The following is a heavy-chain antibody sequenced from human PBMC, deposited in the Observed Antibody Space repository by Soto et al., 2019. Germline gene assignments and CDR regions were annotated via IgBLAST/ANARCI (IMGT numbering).Heavy chain of an antibody. CDR2: TSAYNGNT. V-gene: IGHV1-18*01. Sequence: QVQLVQSGAEVKKPGASVKVSCKASGYTFTSYGISLVRQAPGQVLEWRGWTSAYNGNTNYAKKLQGRVTMTTDTSTRPAYMELMSLGCDDTSVYYCATRLVFRSSDNEFHYYERAVWGQGTTVTVSS. CDR3: ATRLVFRSSDNEFHYYERAV. CDR1: GYTFTSYG. D-gene: IGHD6-6*01. J-gene: IGHJ6*02.